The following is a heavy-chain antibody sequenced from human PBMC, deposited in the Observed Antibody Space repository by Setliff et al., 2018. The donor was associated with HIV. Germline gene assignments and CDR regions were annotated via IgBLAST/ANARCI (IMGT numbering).Heavy chain of an antibody. Sequence: ASVKVSCKTSGYTFTVNHLHWVRQAPGQGVEWVGKISPDSGDTFYAQKFQDRVTLTRDTSITTAYMELSTLRDDDTAVYYCARDAGAPGRGNPLDYWGQGTLVTVSS. J-gene: IGHJ4*02. D-gene: IGHD3-10*01. CDR1: GYTFTVNH. V-gene: IGHV1-2*02. CDR3: ARDAGAPGRGNPLDY. CDR2: ISPDSGDT.